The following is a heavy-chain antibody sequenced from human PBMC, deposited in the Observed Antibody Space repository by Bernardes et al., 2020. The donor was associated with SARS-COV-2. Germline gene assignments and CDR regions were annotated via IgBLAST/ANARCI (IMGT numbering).Heavy chain of an antibody. J-gene: IGHJ3*01. CDR2: IYYSGST. Sequence: SATLSLTCTVSGGSINHYYWSWIRPPPGKGLEWIGYIYYSGSTNYSPSLKRRLTISFDTSKNQVFLNLTSVTAADTAVYYCARGSWFGEGSDTFNLWGQGTMVTVSS. CDR3: ARGSWFGEGSDTFNL. D-gene: IGHD3-10*01. CDR1: GGSINHYY. V-gene: IGHV4-59*01.